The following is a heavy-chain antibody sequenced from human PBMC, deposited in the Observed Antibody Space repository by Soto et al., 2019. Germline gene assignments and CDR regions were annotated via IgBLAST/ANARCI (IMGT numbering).Heavy chain of an antibody. CDR2: ISAYNGNT. D-gene: IGHD4-17*01. CDR1: GYTFTSYG. Sequence: ASVKVSCKASGYTFTSYGISWVRQAPGQGLEWMGWISAYNGNTNYAQKLQGRVTTTTDTSTSTAYMELRSLRSDDTAVYYCARDYGDPWNYYYYMDVWGKGTTVTVSS. CDR3: ARDYGDPWNYYYYMDV. J-gene: IGHJ6*03. V-gene: IGHV1-18*01.